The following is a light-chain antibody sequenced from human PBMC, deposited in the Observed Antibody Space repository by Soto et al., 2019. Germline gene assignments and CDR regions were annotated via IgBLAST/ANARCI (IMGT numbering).Light chain of an antibody. V-gene: IGKV3-20*01. CDR2: GAS. Sequence: PGERATLSCRASQTVGRNYLAWYQQKPGQTPRLLIHGASYRATGIPDRISGSGSGTDFTLIISRLEPEDSAVYYCQQYASSPLTFGGGTKVEI. J-gene: IGKJ4*01. CDR1: QTVGRNY. CDR3: QQYASSPLT.